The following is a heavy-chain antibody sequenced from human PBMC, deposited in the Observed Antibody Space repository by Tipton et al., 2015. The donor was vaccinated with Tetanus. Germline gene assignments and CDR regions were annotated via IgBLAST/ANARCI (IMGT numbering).Heavy chain of an antibody. CDR3: ARGPRTRIFDSSGYSFRDFYGLDV. CDR2: VNQAVNT. D-gene: IGHD3-22*01. CDR1: GGSFTDYS. Sequence: GQVKPPETRALTCAVYGGSFTDYSWSWIRQPPGQGLEWTGEVNQAVNTDYIPSLNGRVTMSLDTRKSQLSLNMSFVTAADTAVYYCARGPRTRIFDSSGYSFRDFYGLDVWGLGAPVTFSS. V-gene: IGHV4-34*01. J-gene: IGHJ6*02.